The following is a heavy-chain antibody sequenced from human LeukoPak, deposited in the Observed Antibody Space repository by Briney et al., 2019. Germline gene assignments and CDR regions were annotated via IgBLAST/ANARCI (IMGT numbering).Heavy chain of an antibody. CDR1: GFTFRSYE. V-gene: IGHV3-48*03. CDR3: ATSRGSWPDYFDY. D-gene: IGHD6-13*01. CDR2: ISTSGSTI. J-gene: IGHJ4*02. Sequence: GGSLRLSCAASGFTFRSYEMNWVRQAPGKGLDWGSYISTSGSTIYYADSVKGRFTISRDNAKSSLYLQMNSLRAADTAVYYCATSRGSWPDYFDYWGQGTLVTVSS.